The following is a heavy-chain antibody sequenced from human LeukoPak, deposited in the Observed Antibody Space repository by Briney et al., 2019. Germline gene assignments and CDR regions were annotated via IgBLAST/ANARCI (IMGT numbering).Heavy chain of an antibody. Sequence: APVKVSCKASGYTFTSYGISWVRQAPGQGLEWMGWISAYNGDTNYAQKLQGRVTMTTDTSTSTAYMELRSLRSDDTAVYYCARCPNPVDTAMVFGFKLYAFDIWGQGTMVTVSS. CDR1: GYTFTSYG. CDR3: ARCPNPVDTAMVFGFKLYAFDI. D-gene: IGHD5-18*01. J-gene: IGHJ3*02. V-gene: IGHV1-18*01. CDR2: ISAYNGDT.